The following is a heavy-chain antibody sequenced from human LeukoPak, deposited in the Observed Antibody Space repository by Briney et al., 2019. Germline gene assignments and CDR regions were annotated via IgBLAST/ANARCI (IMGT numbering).Heavy chain of an antibody. CDR1: GYSISSGYY. CDR3: ARVPLGVNWNDGVLGFGIYYYYYYMDV. J-gene: IGHJ6*03. D-gene: IGHD1-20*01. CDR2: IYHSGST. V-gene: IGHV4-38-2*02. Sequence: SETLSLTCTVSGYSISSGYYWGWIRQPPGKGLEWIGSIYHSGSTYYNPSLKSRVTISVDTSKNQFSLKLSSVTAADTAVYYCARVPLGVNWNDGVLGFGIYYYYYYMDVWGKGTTVTVSS.